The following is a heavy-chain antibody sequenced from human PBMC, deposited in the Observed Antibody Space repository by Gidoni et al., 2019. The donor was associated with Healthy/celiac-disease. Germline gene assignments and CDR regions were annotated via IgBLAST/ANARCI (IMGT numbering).Heavy chain of an antibody. J-gene: IGHJ4*02. Sequence: QVQLQQWGAGLLKPSETLSLTCAVYGGSFSGSYWSWLRQPPGKGLEGIGEINHSGSTNYNPYLKSRVTISVDTSKNQFSLKLSSVTAADTAVYYCARDRDYGSGSYDYWGQGTLVTVSS. CDR3: ARDRDYGSGSYDY. D-gene: IGHD3-10*01. CDR1: GGSFSGSY. CDR2: INHSGST. V-gene: IGHV4-34*01.